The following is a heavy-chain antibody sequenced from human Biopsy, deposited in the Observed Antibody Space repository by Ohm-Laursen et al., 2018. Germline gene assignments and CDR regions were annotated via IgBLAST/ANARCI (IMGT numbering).Heavy chain of an antibody. V-gene: IGHV4-31*03. CDR2: IYYSGST. Sequence: LSLTCPVSGASIISGGHFWNWIRQHPGKGLEWIGYIYYSGSTYYNPSLKSRVSISVDMSKNQFSLRLNSVTAADTAVYYCARATNSTGWPYYYFYGMDVWGQGTTVTVSS. CDR3: ARATNSTGWPYYYFYGMDV. D-gene: IGHD2/OR15-2a*01. J-gene: IGHJ6*02. CDR1: GASIISGGHF.